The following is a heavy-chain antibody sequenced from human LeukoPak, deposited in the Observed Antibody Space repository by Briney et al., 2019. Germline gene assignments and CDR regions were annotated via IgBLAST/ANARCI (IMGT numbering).Heavy chain of an antibody. D-gene: IGHD3-22*01. CDR3: AREGDSSGYPEY. V-gene: IGHV4-61*02. J-gene: IGHJ4*02. Sequence: SQTLSLTCTVSGGSISSGSYYWSWIRQPAGKGLEWIGRIYTSGSTKYNPSLKSRVTMSVDTSKNQFSLKLNSVTAADTAVYYCAREGDSSGYPEYWGQGTLVTVSS. CDR1: GGSISSGSYY. CDR2: IYTSGST.